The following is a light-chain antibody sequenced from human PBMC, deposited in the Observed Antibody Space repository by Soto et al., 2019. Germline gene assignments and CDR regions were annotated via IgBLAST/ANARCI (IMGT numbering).Light chain of an antibody. CDR1: QSISSY. J-gene: IGKJ3*01. Sequence: DIQMTQSPSSLSASVGDRVTITCRASQSISSYLNWYQQKPGKAPKLLIYAASSLRSGVPSRFSGSGSGTDFTLTISSLQPADVATYYCQQSYSTLFPFGPGNKVDIK. CDR2: AAS. CDR3: QQSYSTLFP. V-gene: IGKV1-39*01.